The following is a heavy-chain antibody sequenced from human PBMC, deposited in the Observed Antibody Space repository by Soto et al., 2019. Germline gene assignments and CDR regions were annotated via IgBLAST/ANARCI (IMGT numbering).Heavy chain of an antibody. V-gene: IGHV1-2*02. CDR3: GRGRSGQIVVFY. CDR2: IGPESGAT. D-gene: IGHD1-26*01. J-gene: IGHJ4*02. CDR1: GYTFTGHY. Sequence: ASVKVSCKTSGYTFTGHYIHWVRQAPEQGPEWMGEIGPESGATRYAQRFQGRVTMTRDMSITTVYMELNNLSPDDTAVYYCGRGRSGQIVVFYWGQGTPVTVSS.